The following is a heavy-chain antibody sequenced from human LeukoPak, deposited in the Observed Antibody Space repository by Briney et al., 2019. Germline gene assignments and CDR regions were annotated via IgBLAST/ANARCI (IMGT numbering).Heavy chain of an antibody. Sequence: PGGSLRLSCAASGFTFSNYWMSWVRQAPGKGLEWVANIKQDESEKYYVESVKGRFTISRDNAKNSLYLQMNSLRAEDTAVYYCARDPAGSFYGMDVWGQGTTVTVSS. V-gene: IGHV3-7*01. CDR2: IKQDESEK. J-gene: IGHJ6*02. D-gene: IGHD6-6*01. CDR1: GFTFSNYW. CDR3: ARDPAGSFYGMDV.